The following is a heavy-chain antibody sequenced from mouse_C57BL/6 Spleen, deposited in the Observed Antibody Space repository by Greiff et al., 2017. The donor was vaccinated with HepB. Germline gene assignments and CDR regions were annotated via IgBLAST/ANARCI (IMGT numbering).Heavy chain of an antibody. V-gene: IGHV3-6*01. Sequence: VQLVQSGPGLVNPSPSLSLPCSATGYSIPSGYYWDWIRQFPGNKLEWMGYISYDGSNNYNPSLKNRISITRDTSKNQFFQKLNSVTTEDTATYYRARFLQGFPRWAQGTPATVSA. CDR1: GYSIPSGYY. CDR3: ARFLQGFPR. CDR2: ISYDGSN. J-gene: IGHJ3*01. D-gene: IGHD2-10*01.